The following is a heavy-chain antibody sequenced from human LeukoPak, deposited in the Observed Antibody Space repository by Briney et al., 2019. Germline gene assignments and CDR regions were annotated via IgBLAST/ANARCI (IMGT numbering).Heavy chain of an antibody. J-gene: IGHJ5*02. CDR3: ARGVSEYYYDSSGYYTGSYDP. CDR2: IKSDGSRT. Sequence: PGGSLRLSCAASGFTFRSYWMQWVRQPPGKGLVWVSRIKSDGSRTSYADSVKGRFTTSRDNAKNTLYLQMNSLRVEDTAVYYCARGVSEYYYDSSGYYTGSYDPWGQGTLVTVSS. CDR1: GFTFRSYW. V-gene: IGHV3-74*01. D-gene: IGHD3-22*01.